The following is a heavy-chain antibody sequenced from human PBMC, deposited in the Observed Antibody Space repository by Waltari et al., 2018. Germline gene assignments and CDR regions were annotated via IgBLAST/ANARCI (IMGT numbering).Heavy chain of an antibody. Sequence: QVQLVESGGGVVQPGRSLRLSCEASEFTFSSFAMHWVRKAPGKGLGWVAVISYNARNIYYVDSVKGRFTISRDNSKKTLYLQMNSLRAEDTAVYYCARDYCDRTNCHGMDVWGQGTTVTVSS. J-gene: IGHJ6*02. V-gene: IGHV3-30*04. D-gene: IGHD3-22*01. CDR3: ARDYCDRTNCHGMDV. CDR1: EFTFSSFA. CDR2: ISYNARNI.